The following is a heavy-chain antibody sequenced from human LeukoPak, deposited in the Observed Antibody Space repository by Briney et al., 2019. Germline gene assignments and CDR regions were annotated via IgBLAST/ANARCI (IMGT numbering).Heavy chain of an antibody. CDR2: IYTSGST. Sequence: PSETLSLTCTVSGGSISSGSYYWSWIRQPAGKGLEWIGRIYTSGSTNYNPSLKSRVTISVDTSKNQFSLKLSSVTAADTAVYYCARAAAGEYFQHWGQGTLVTVSS. CDR3: ARAAAGEYFQH. D-gene: IGHD2-2*01. V-gene: IGHV4-61*02. J-gene: IGHJ1*01. CDR1: GGSISSGSYY.